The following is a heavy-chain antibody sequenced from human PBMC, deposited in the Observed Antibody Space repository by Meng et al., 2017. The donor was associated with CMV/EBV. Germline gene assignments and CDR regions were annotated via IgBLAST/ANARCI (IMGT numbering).Heavy chain of an antibody. CDR3: GRGWVLSRGRKQNAFDL. CDR2: IHWNGGST. CDR1: GFTFDDYC. V-gene: IGHV3-20*01. D-gene: IGHD1-26*01. Sequence: GGSLCPSCAASGFTFDDYCMSWVRQAPGEGLGWVSVIHWNGGSTGYADSVKGRITITRDNATNALYLQRNSRRAEDTALYHGGRGWVLSRGRKQNAFDLWGQGTMVTVSS. J-gene: IGHJ3*01.